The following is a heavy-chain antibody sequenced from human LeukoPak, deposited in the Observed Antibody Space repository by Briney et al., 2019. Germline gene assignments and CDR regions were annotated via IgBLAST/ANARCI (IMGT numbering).Heavy chain of an antibody. Sequence: SQTLSLTFAISGDSVSNNLAAWDWIRQSPSRGLEWLGRTYYRSKWYNDYAVSVKSRITINADTSKNQFSLQLISVTPEDTAVYFCARGKRELGSLLFDSWGQGTLVTVSS. J-gene: IGHJ4*02. CDR3: ARGKRELGSLLFDS. D-gene: IGHD1-7*01. CDR1: GDSVSNNLAA. CDR2: TYYRSKWYN. V-gene: IGHV6-1*01.